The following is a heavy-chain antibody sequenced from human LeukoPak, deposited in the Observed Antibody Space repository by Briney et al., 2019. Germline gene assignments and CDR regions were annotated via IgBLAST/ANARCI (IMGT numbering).Heavy chain of an antibody. V-gene: IGHV4-34*01. D-gene: IGHD2-2*01. Sequence: SETLSLTCAVYGGSFGGYYWSWIRQPPGKGLEWIGEINHSGSTNYNPSLKSRVTISVDTSKNQFSLKLSSVTAADTAVYYCVGGRVVVPAAIGSYRFDPWGQGTLVTVSS. J-gene: IGHJ5*02. CDR2: INHSGST. CDR1: GGSFGGYY. CDR3: VGGRVVVPAAIGSYRFDP.